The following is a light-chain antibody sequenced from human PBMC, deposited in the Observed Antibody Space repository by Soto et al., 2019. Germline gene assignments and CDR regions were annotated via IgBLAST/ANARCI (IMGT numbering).Light chain of an antibody. CDR2: EGS. CDR1: SSDVGSYNL. CDR3: CSYAGSSTPYV. J-gene: IGLJ1*01. V-gene: IGLV2-23*01. Sequence: QPDLTQPASVSGSPGPSSTISCTRTSSDVGSYNLVSWYQQHPGKAPKLMIYEGSTRPSGVSNRLSGSKSGNTASLTISGLQAEDEADYYCCSYAGSSTPYVFGTGTKVTVL.